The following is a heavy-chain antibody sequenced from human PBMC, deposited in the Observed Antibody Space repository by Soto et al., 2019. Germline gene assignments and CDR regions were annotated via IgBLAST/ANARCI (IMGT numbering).Heavy chain of an antibody. D-gene: IGHD2-15*01. CDR2: IIPIFGSP. CDR3: ARAGSGGQGPIGYYHYAMEV. Sequence: QVQLVQSGAEVKKPGSSVRVSCKASGGTFSSYAIHWVRQAPRQGLQWMGGIIPIFGSPIFAQEFQGRLTIAADGSTSTASMELSSLTFEDTAVYYCARAGSGGQGPIGYYHYAMEVWGQGTTVTVSS. J-gene: IGHJ6*02. V-gene: IGHV1-69*01. CDR1: GGTFSSYA.